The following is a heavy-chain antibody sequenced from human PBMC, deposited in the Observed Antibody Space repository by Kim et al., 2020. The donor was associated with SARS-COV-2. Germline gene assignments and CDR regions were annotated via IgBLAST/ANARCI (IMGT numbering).Heavy chain of an antibody. CDR2: K. D-gene: IGHD1-26*01. Sequence: KYDAESVKGRFTISRDNSKNTLYLQMNSLRAEDTAVYYCARGNSLNWLDPWGQGTLVTVYS. J-gene: IGHJ5*02. CDR3: ARGNSLNWLDP. V-gene: IGHV3-33*01.